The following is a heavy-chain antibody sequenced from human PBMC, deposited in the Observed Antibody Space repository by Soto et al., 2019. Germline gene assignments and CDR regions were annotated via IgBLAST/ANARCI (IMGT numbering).Heavy chain of an antibody. CDR2: ISYDGSNK. J-gene: IGHJ3*02. CDR1: GFTFSGYG. CDR3: AKVSSDILTDLGAFDI. D-gene: IGHD3-9*01. Sequence: PGGSLRLSCAASGFTFSGYGMHWVRQAPGKGLEWVAVISYDGSNKYYADSVKGRFTISRDNSKNTLYLQMNSLRAEDTAVYYCAKVSSDILTDLGAFDIWGQGTMVTVSS. V-gene: IGHV3-30*18.